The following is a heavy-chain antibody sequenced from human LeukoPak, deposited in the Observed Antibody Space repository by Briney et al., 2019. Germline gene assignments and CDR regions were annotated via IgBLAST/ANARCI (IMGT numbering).Heavy chain of an antibody. CDR2: IYYSGST. Sequence: SETLSLTCTVSGGSISSSSYYWGWIRQPPGKGLEWIGSIYYSGSTNYNPSLKSRVTISVDTSKNQFSLKLSSVTAADTAVYYCARPDLDGAYGMDVWGQGTTVTVSS. J-gene: IGHJ6*02. V-gene: IGHV4-39*07. CDR3: ARPDLDGAYGMDV. D-gene: IGHD2-2*01. CDR1: GGSISSSSYY.